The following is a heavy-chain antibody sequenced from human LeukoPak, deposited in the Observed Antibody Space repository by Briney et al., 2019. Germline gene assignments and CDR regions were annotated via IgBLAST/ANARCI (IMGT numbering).Heavy chain of an antibody. Sequence: EASVKVSCKASGYTFTSYDINWVRQATGQGLEWMGWMNPNSGGTNYAQKFQDRVTMTRDTSISTAYMELGRLRSDDTAVYYCARDSIGFTIFGNYWGQGTLVTVSS. CDR2: MNPNSGGT. CDR3: ARDSIGFTIFGNY. CDR1: GYTFTSYD. V-gene: IGHV1-2*02. D-gene: IGHD3-3*01. J-gene: IGHJ4*02.